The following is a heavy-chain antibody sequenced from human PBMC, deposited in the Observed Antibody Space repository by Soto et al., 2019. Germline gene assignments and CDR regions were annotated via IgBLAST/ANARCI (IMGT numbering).Heavy chain of an antibody. J-gene: IGHJ5*02. D-gene: IGHD3-9*01. V-gene: IGHV1-69*01. CDR1: GGTFSSYA. Sequence: QVQLVQSGAEVKKPGSSVNVSCKASGGTFSSYAISWVRQAPGQGLEWMGGIIPIFGTANYAQKFQGRVTITADDSTSTAYMELSSLRAEDTAVYYCARWRYFGRAQQFDHWGQGTLVTVSS. CDR3: ARWRYFGRAQQFDH. CDR2: IIPIFGTA.